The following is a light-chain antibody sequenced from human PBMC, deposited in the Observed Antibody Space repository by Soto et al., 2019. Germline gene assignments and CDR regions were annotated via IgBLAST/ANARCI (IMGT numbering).Light chain of an antibody. V-gene: IGLV2-14*01. CDR3: SSWDDTLEGYV. Sequence: QSVLTQPASVSGSPGQSITISCTGTSSDIGLYNYVSWYQQHPGKAPKLIIFEVSNRPSGVSNRFSGSKSGNTASLTISGLQAEDEADYYCSSWDDTLEGYVFGPGTKVTVL. CDR1: SSDIGLYNY. CDR2: EVS. J-gene: IGLJ1*01.